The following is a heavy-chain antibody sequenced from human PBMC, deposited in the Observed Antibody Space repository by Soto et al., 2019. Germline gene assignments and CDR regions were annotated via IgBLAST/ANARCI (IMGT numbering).Heavy chain of an antibody. Sequence: QIQLVQSGAEVKKTGASVRVSCRASGYTFATYGITWVRQAPGQGLEWIGWISVYSGDTNYAQNLQGRVTMTTDTSTTTAYLDLGSLTSDDTAVYYCARGGFCTSSSCYGGFDDWGQGTLLTVSS. D-gene: IGHD2-2*01. CDR2: ISVYSGDT. CDR3: ARGGFCTSSSCYGGFDD. J-gene: IGHJ4*02. V-gene: IGHV1-18*01. CDR1: GYTFATYG.